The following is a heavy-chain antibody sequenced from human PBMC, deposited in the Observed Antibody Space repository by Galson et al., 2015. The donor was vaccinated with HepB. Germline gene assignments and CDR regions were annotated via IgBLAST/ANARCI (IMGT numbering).Heavy chain of an antibody. D-gene: IGHD3-10*01. CDR2: IKSKTDGGTT. V-gene: IGHV3-15*01. J-gene: IGHJ5*02. CDR1: GFTFSNAW. Sequence: SLRLSCAASGFTFSNAWMSWVRQAPGKGLEWVGRIKSKTDGGTTDYAAPVKGRFTISRDDSKNTLYLQMNSLKTEDTAVYYCTTYYYGSGSYRPFDPWGQGTLVTVSS. CDR3: TTYYYGSGSYRPFDP.